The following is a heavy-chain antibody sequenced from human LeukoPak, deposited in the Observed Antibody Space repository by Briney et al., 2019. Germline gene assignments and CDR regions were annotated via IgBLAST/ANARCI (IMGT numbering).Heavy chain of an antibody. CDR2: ISGSGGST. D-gene: IGHD6-19*01. CDR3: AKDQYSNGWYFDY. CDR1: GFTFSSYA. V-gene: IGHV3-23*01. J-gene: IGHJ4*02. Sequence: GGSLRLSCAASGFTFSSYAMSWVRQAPGKGLEWVSGISGSGGSTYYADSVKGRFTISRDNSKNTLYLQMHSLRADDTAVYYCAKDQYSNGWYFDYWGQGTLVTVSS.